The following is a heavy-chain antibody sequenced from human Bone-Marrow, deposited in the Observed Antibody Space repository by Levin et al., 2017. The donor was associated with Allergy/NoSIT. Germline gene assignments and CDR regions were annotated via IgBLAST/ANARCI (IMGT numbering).Heavy chain of an antibody. D-gene: IGHD2-21*02. V-gene: IGHV3-15*01. CDR3: TTWCLGVAPAIPYYYYGMDV. CDR2: IKSKTDGGTT. CDR1: GFTFSNVW. J-gene: IGHJ6*02. Sequence: GGSLRLSCAASGFTFSNVWMSWVRQAPGKGLEWVGRIKSKTDGGTTDYAALVKGRFTISRDDSKNTLYLQMNSLTPEDPALSYCTTWCLGVAPAIPYYYYGMDVWGQGTTVTVSS.